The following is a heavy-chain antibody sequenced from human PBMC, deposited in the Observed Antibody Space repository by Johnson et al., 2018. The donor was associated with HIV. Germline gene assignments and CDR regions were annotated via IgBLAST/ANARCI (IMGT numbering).Heavy chain of an antibody. CDR1: GFTVSSNY. D-gene: IGHD2-15*01. V-gene: IGHV3-66*01. CDR3: VTLVVAPPFDI. CDR2: IYSGGST. J-gene: IGHJ3*02. Sequence: MLLVESGGGLVQPGGSLRLSCAASGFTVSSNYMSWVRQAPGKGLEWVSVIYSGGSTYYADSVKGRFTISRDNSKNTLYLQMNSLRAEYTAVYYCVTLVVAPPFDIWGQGTMVTVSS.